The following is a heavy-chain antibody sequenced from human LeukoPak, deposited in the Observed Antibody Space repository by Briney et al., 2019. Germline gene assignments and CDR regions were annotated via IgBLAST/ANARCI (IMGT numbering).Heavy chain of an antibody. D-gene: IGHD3-16*01. J-gene: IGHJ4*02. CDR1: GGSISTYY. CDR3: ARFDRSYGDY. V-gene: IGHV4-59*08. Sequence: SETLSLTCTVSGGSISTYYWSWIRQPPGKGLEWIGYIYNRGYTNYNPSLKSRITMSIDASKKQFSLKLRSVTAADTAVYYCARFDRSYGDYWGQGALVIVSS. CDR2: IYNRGYT.